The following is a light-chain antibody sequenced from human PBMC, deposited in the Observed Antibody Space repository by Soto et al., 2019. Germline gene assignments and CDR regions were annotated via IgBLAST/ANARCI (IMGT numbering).Light chain of an antibody. V-gene: IGLV2-23*02. CDR3: CLFAGISTFV. J-gene: IGLJ1*01. Sequence: QSVLTQPASVSGSPGQSIAISCTGTNSNLGDYNLVSWFQQHPGEVPKLIIYEVTRRPSGVSNRFSGSKSGNTASLTISGLQAEDEAQYYCCLFAGISTFVFGTGTKVTVL. CDR1: NSNLGDYNL. CDR2: EVT.